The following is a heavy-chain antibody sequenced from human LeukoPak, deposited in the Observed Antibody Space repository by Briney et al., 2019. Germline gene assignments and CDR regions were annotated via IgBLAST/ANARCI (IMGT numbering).Heavy chain of an antibody. V-gene: IGHV1-2*02. Sequence: ASVKVSCKASGYTFTGYYMHWVRQAPGQGLEWMGWINPKSDGTKYAQKFQGRVTMTTDTSITTAHMELSRLTSDDTAVYYCATWSSSWSAFDLWGQGTMVAVSS. J-gene: IGHJ3*01. CDR2: INPKSDGT. D-gene: IGHD6-13*01. CDR1: GYTFTGYY. CDR3: ATWSSSWSAFDL.